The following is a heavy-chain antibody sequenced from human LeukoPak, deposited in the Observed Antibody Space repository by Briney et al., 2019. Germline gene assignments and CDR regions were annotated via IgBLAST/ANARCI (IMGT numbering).Heavy chain of an antibody. V-gene: IGHV3-21*01. Sequence: TFXXXXMNWXXXXPGKGLEWVSSIIITTIYISSAHSVTAPFTISRDNANNSLYLQMNSLRPEHTAVYYCARDQLLSNYVQGSFDVWGQGTTVTVSS. CDR1: TFXXXX. CDR3: ARDQLLSNYVQGSFDV. D-gene: IGHD4-11*01. J-gene: IGHJ6*02. CDR2: IIITTIYI.